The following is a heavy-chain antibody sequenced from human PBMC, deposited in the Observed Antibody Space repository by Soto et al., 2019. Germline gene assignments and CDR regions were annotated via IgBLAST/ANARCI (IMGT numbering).Heavy chain of an antibody. CDR3: AKDGVADGYFGNGLDP. D-gene: IGHD5-12*01. Sequence: QVHLVQSGAEVKKPGSSVNVSCKASGGTFSNYAITWVRQAPGQGLEWVGRIIPIFGTTNDAQKFQGRVTITADESTTTAYMDLSGLRSDDTAVYYCAKDGVADGYFGNGLDPWGQGTLVAVSS. J-gene: IGHJ5*02. CDR2: IIPIFGTT. CDR1: GGTFSNYA. V-gene: IGHV1-69*15.